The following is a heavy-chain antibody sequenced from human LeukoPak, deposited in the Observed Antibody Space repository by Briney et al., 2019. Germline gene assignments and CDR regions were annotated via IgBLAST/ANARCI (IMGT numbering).Heavy chain of an antibody. CDR1: GGSISSSRYY. D-gene: IGHD6-19*01. V-gene: IGHV4-39*07. J-gene: IGHJ1*01. CDR2: IYYSGST. Sequence: SETLSLTCTVSGGSISSSRYYWGWIRQPPGKGLEWIGSIYYSGSTYYNPSLKSRVTISVDTSKNQFSLKLSSVTAADTAVYYCARDDGWYYAGYFQHWGQGTLVTVSS. CDR3: ARDDGWYYAGYFQH.